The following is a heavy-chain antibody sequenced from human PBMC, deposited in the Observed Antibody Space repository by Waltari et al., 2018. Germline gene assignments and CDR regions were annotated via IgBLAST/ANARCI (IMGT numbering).Heavy chain of an antibody. J-gene: IGHJ3*02. CDR2: IRSKAYGGTT. CDR3: TGERPYRWAFDI. D-gene: IGHD1-26*01. V-gene: IGHV3-49*03. CDR1: GFTFGDYA. Sequence: EVQLVESGGGLVQPGRSLRLSCTASGFTFGDYAMSWFRQAPGKGLEWVGFIRSKAYGGTTEYAASVKGRFTISRDDSKSIAYLQMNSLKTEDTAVYYCTGERPYRWAFDIWGQGTMVTVSS.